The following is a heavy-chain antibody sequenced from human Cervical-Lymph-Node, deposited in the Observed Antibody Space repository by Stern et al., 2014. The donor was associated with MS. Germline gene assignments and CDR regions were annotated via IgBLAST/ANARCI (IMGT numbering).Heavy chain of an antibody. Sequence: QVTLKESGPGLVKPTQTLTLTCTFSGFSLDTGGMRVSRIGQPQGKALEWLALIDWDGDKYYSTSLEARLSISRDTSKSQVVLRMRSMDPVDTGTYYCARTDHCEGQAFDFWGKGTMVFVSS. D-gene: IGHD2-21*02. CDR1: GFSLDTGGMR. V-gene: IGHV2-70*01. CDR3: ARTDHCEGQAFDF. CDR2: IDWDGDK. J-gene: IGHJ3*01.